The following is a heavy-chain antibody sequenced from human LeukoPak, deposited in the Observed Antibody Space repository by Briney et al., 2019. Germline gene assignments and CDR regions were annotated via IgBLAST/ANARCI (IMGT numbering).Heavy chain of an antibody. CDR1: GYSFTSYW. D-gene: IGHD3-3*01. V-gene: IGHV5-51*01. CDR3: ARRQYYDFWSGYLPHGMDV. J-gene: IGHJ6*02. Sequence: GESLKISCKGSGYSFTSYWIGWVRQMPGKGLEWMGIIYPGDSDTRYSPSFQGQVTISADKSISTAYLQWSSLKASDTAMYYCARRQYYDFWSGYLPHGMDVWGQGTTVTVSS. CDR2: IYPGDSDT.